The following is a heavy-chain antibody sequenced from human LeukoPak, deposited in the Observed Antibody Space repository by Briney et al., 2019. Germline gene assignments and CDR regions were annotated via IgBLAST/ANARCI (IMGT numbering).Heavy chain of an antibody. D-gene: IGHD6-6*01. CDR2: IYISGST. CDR1: GGSISSSSYY. V-gene: IGHV4-39*07. J-gene: IGHJ5*02. CDR3: ARDKAGRSITARPGWFDP. Sequence: SETLPLTCTVSGGSISSSSYYWGWIRQPAGKGLEWIGRIYISGSTNYNPSLKSRVTMSVDTSKNQFSLKLTSVTAADTAVYYCARDKAGRSITARPGWFDPWGQGSLVTVSS.